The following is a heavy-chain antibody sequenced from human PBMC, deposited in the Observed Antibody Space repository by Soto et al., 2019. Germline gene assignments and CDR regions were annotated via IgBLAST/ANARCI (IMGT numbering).Heavy chain of an antibody. CDR3: ARRGATVRRDFDY. Sequence: ASVKVSCKASGYTFTTYGFSWVRQAPGQGLEWMAWISAYNGDTNYAQKFQGRVTLTTDTSTRTAYMELRSLTSDDTAAYYCARRGATVRRDFDYWGQGTLVTVSS. CDR2: ISAYNGDT. J-gene: IGHJ4*02. CDR1: GYTFTTYG. D-gene: IGHD4-4*01. V-gene: IGHV1-18*04.